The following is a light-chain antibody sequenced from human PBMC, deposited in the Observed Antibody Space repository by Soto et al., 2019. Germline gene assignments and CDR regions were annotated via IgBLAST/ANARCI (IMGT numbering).Light chain of an antibody. J-gene: IGLJ3*02. CDR3: CSYAGTSTWV. CDR2: EDN. CDR1: ASDVGSYDL. Sequence: QSALTQPASVSGSPRQSITISCTGTASDVGSYDLVSWYQHHPGKVPNLIIYEDNKRPSGISDRFSGSKSGNTASLTISGLQAADEATYHCCSYAGTSTWVFGGGTKVTVL. V-gene: IGLV2-23*01.